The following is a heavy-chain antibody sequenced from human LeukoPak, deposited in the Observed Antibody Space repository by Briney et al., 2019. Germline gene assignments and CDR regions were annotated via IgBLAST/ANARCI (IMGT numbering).Heavy chain of an antibody. V-gene: IGHV1-2*04. CDR1: GYTFTGYC. D-gene: IGHD5-24*01. Sequence: ASVKVSCKASGYTFTGYCMHWVRQAPGQGLEWMGWINPNSGGTNYAQKFQGWVTMTRDTSISTAYMELSRLRSDDTAVYYCARAGSLEMATIHYYFDYWGQGTLVTVSS. CDR2: INPNSGGT. J-gene: IGHJ4*02. CDR3: ARAGSLEMATIHYYFDY.